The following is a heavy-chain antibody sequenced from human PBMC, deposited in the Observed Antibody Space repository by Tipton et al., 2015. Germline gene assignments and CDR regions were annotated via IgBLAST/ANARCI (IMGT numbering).Heavy chain of an antibody. D-gene: IGHD3-22*01. CDR2: TYYRSNWNN. CDR3: ARASIIQGYYHDSSRYYLFNS. V-gene: IGHV6-1*01. J-gene: IGHJ1*01. Sequence: PGLVKPSQTLSLTCAISGDSVSSNTAAWHWIRQSPSRGLEWLGRTYYRSNWNNDYAVSVKSRITITPDTSKNQFSLKLTSVTAADTAVYYCARASIIQGYYHDSSRYYLFNSWGQGTLVTVSS. CDR1: GDSVSSNTAA.